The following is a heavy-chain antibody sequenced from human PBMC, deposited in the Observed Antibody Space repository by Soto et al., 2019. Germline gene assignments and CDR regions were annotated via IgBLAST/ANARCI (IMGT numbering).Heavy chain of an antibody. V-gene: IGHV3-9*01. CDR3: AKAFYCSSTSCYDRDYYYYMDV. CDR2: NSGSI. D-gene: IGHD2-2*01. J-gene: IGHJ6*03. CDR1: GFTFDDYA. Sequence: GGSLRLSCAASGFTFDDYAMHWVRQAPGKGLEWVSGNSGSIGYADSVKGRFTISRDNAKNSRYLQMNSLRAEDTALYYCAKAFYCSSTSCYDRDYYYYMDVWGKGTTVTVSS.